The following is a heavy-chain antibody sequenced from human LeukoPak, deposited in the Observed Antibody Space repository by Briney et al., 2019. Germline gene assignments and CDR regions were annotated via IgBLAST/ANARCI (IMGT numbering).Heavy chain of an antibody. Sequence: GGSLRLSCAASAFTFSSYWMHWVRQAPGKGLVWVSRINSDGSSTSYADSVKGRFTNSRDNAKNTLYLQRNSLRGEDTAVYYCARVLSRSSTSCYGYWGQGTLVTASS. D-gene: IGHD2-2*01. CDR2: INSDGSST. V-gene: IGHV3-74*01. J-gene: IGHJ4*02. CDR1: AFTFSSYW. CDR3: ARVLSRSSTSCYGY.